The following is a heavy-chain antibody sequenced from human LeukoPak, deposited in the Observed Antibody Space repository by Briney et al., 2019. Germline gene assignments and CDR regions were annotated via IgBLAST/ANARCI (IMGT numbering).Heavy chain of an antibody. J-gene: IGHJ4*02. CDR3: ASSAGGCSSTSCYYGY. CDR1: GGTFSSYA. D-gene: IGHD2-2*01. V-gene: IGHV1-69*13. Sequence: SVKVSCKASGGTFSSYAISWVRQAPGQGLEWMGGIIPIFGTANYAQKFQGRVTITADESTSTAYLELSSLRSEDTAVYYCASSAGGCSSTSCYYGYWGQGTLVTVSS. CDR2: IIPIFGTA.